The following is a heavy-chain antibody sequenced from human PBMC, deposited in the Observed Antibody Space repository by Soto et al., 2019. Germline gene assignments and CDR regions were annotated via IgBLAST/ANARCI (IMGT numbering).Heavy chain of an antibody. CDR3: ARRFLGHSRYPPWFAP. Sequence: SDTLSLTCTVSGGSISSYYWSWIRQPPGKGLEWIGYIYYSGSTNYNPSLKSRVTISVDTSKNQFSLKLSSVTAADTAVYYCARRFLGHSRYPPWFAPWGQGTLVTVSS. CDR1: GGSISSYY. V-gene: IGHV4-59*08. J-gene: IGHJ5*02. CDR2: IYYSGST. D-gene: IGHD5-18*01.